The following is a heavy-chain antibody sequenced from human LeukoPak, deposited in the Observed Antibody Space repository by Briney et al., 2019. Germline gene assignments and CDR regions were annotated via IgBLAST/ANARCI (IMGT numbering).Heavy chain of an antibody. CDR2: IYTSGST. D-gene: IGHD3-16*01. CDR1: GGSISSYY. CDR3: ARDKVGGPYNWSYP. J-gene: IGHJ5*02. V-gene: IGHV4-4*07. Sequence: PSETLSLTCTVSGGSISSYYWSWIRQPAGKGLEWIGRIYTSGSTNYNPSLKSRVTMSVDTSKNQFSLKLSSVTAADTAVYYCARDKVGGPYNWSYPWGQGTLVTLSS.